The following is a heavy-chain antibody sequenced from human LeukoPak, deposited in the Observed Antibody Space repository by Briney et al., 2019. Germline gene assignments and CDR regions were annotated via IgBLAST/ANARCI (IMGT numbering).Heavy chain of an antibody. CDR2: IYYSGST. D-gene: IGHD6-6*01. J-gene: IGHJ6*03. CDR1: GGSISSYY. CDR3: ARGRLGIPPYSSSSDDYYYMDV. Sequence: SETLSLTCTVSGGSISSYYWSWIRQPPGKGLEWIGYIYYSGSTNYNPSLKSRVTISVDTSKNQLSLKLSSVTAADTAVYYCARGRLGIPPYSSSSDDYYYMDVWGKGTTVTVSS. V-gene: IGHV4-59*01.